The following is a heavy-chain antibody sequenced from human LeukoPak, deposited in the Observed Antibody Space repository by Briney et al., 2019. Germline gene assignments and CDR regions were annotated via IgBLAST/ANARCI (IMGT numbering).Heavy chain of an antibody. Sequence: PGGSLRLSCASSGFTLSYYWMHWVRQAPGKGLMWVSCINGDGSSTNYADSVKGRFTISRDNAKNTLYLEMNSLRAEDTAVYYCTRDPRNKGFDPWGQGTLVTVSP. J-gene: IGHJ5*02. V-gene: IGHV3-74*01. D-gene: IGHD1/OR15-1a*01. CDR2: INGDGSST. CDR3: TRDPRNKGFDP. CDR1: GFTLSYYW.